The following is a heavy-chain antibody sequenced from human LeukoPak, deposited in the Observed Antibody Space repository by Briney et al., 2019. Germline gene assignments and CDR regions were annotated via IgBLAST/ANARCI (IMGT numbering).Heavy chain of an antibody. CDR2: IWYDGSNK. J-gene: IGHJ4*02. Sequence: GGSLRLSCTTSGFTFSSYGMHWVRQAPGKGLEWVAVIWYDGSNKYYADSVKGRFTISRDNSKNTLYLQMNSLRAEDTAVYYCARDTSVVVASTPGDYWGQGTLVTVSS. CDR3: ARDTSVVVASTPGDY. V-gene: IGHV3-33*08. D-gene: IGHD2-15*01. CDR1: GFTFSSYG.